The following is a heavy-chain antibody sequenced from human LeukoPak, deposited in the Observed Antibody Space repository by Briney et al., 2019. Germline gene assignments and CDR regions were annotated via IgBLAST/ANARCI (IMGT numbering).Heavy chain of an antibody. CDR1: EFTFSSYT. D-gene: IGHD2-21*02. V-gene: IGHV3-21*01. CDR3: ARGEVYCGGDCYSPGAFDI. J-gene: IGHJ3*02. CDR2: LMHNSTYR. Sequence: GGSLRLSCAASEFTFSSYTMNWVRQAPGKGLEWVSHLMHNSTYRYYADSVKGRFTISRDNAKNSLYLQMNSLRAEDTGVYYCARGEVYCGGDCYSPGAFDIGGEGTMVTVSS.